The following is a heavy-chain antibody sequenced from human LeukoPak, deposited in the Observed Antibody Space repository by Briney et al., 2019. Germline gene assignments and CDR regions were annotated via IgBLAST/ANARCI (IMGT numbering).Heavy chain of an antibody. J-gene: IGHJ6*02. CDR1: GGTCSSYA. CDR3: ARTIVVVPAAYYGMDV. D-gene: IGHD2-2*01. Sequence: ASVKVSCKASGGTCSSYAISWVRQAPGQGLEWMGRIISILGIANYAQKFQGRVTITADKSTSTAYMELSSLRSEDTAVYYCARTIVVVPAAYYGMDVWGQGTTVTVSS. V-gene: IGHV1-69*04. CDR2: IISILGIA.